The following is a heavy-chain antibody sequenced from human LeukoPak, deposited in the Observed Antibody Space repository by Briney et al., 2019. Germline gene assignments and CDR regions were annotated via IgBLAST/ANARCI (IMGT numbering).Heavy chain of an antibody. CDR2: IWNDGSSQ. CDR1: KFTFSHYG. D-gene: IGHD4-11*01. Sequence: GGSLRLSCAASKFTFSHYGMHWVRQAPGKGLEWVAVIWNDGSSQYYADSVKGRFTVSKDNSQKTLYLQMNSLRPEDTAVYYCAKDAERGFDYSNSLEKWGQGTLVTVSS. CDR3: AKDAERGFDYSNSLEK. J-gene: IGHJ4*02. V-gene: IGHV3-33*06.